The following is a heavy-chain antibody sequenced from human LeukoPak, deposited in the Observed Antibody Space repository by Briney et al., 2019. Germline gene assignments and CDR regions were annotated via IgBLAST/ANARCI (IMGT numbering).Heavy chain of an antibody. D-gene: IGHD6-6*01. CDR1: GFIFIDYY. Sequence: GGSLRLSCSASGFIFIDYYMSWIRQAPGKGVEWVSDISSSGSVKYYADSVKGRFTISRDNAKRTLYLQMNSLRAEDTAVYYCARAGEYSSSLSWFDPWGQGTLVTVSS. CDR3: ARAGEYSSSLSWFDP. V-gene: IGHV3-11*01. J-gene: IGHJ5*02. CDR2: ISSSGSVK.